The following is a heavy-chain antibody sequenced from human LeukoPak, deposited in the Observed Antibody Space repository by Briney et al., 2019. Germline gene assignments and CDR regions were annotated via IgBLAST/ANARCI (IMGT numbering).Heavy chain of an antibody. V-gene: IGHV5-51*01. CDR3: ARGLYPSNGYYSYYFDY. J-gene: IGHJ4*02. Sequence: GESLKISCKGSGYSFTSYWIAWVRPMRGKGLEWMGIIYPGDSDTRYSPPFQGQVTISADKSISTAYLQWSSLKASDTALYYCARGLYPSNGYYSYYFDYWGPGTLVTVSS. CDR1: GYSFTSYW. CDR2: IYPGDSDT. D-gene: IGHD3-22*01.